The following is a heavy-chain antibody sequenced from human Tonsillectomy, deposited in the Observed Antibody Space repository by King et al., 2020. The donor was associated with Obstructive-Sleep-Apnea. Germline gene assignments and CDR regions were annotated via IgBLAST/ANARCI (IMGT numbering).Heavy chain of an antibody. CDR2: ISSSSSYI. CDR3: AREGATYYYDSSGWPSDY. V-gene: IGHV3-21*01. J-gene: IGHJ4*02. CDR1: GFTFSSYS. Sequence: LVQSGGGLVKPGGSLRLSCAASGFTFSSYSMNWGRQAPGKGLEWVSSISSSSSYIYYADSVKGRFTISRDNAKNSLYLQMNSLRAEDTAVYYCAREGATYYYDSSGWPSDYWGQGTLVTVSS. D-gene: IGHD3-22*01.